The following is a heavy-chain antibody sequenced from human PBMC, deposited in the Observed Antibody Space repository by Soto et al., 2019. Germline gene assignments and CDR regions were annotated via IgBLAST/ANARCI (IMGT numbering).Heavy chain of an antibody. J-gene: IGHJ4*02. CDR2: INHSGST. CDR1: GGSFSGYY. D-gene: IGHD3-3*01. V-gene: IGHV4-34*01. CDR3: ARGRGFYGY. Sequence: PSETLSLTCAVYGGSFSGYYLSWIRQPPGKGLEWIGEINHSGSTNYNPSLKSRVTISVDTSKNQFSLKLSSVTAADTAVYYCARGRGFYGYWGQGTLVTVSS.